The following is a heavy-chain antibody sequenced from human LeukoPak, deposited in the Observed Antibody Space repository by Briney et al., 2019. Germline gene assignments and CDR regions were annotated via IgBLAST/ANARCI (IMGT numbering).Heavy chain of an antibody. J-gene: IGHJ4*02. Sequence: VASVKVSCKASGYTFTSYGISWVRQAPGQGLEWMGWISAYNGNTNYAQKLQGRVTMTTDTSTSTAYMELRSLRSDDTAVYYCARDPPYDFWSGYPNGEDYWGQGTLVTVSS. CDR1: GYTFTSYG. CDR3: ARDPPYDFWSGYPNGEDY. D-gene: IGHD3-3*01. CDR2: ISAYNGNT. V-gene: IGHV1-18*01.